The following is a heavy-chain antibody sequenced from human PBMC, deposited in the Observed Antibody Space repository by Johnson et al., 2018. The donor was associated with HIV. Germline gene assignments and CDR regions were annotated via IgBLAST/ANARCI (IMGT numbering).Heavy chain of an antibody. CDR1: GFNFDDHG. V-gene: IGHV3-30*02. D-gene: IGHD1-1*01. Sequence: QVQLVESGGAVVRPGGSLRLSCAASGFNFDDHGMSWVRQAPGKGLEWVAFIRYDGSNKYYADSVKGRFTISRDNSKNTLYLQMNSLRAEDTAVYYCARATTPHDAFDIWGQGTVVTVS. CDR2: IRYDGSNK. J-gene: IGHJ3*02. CDR3: ARATTPHDAFDI.